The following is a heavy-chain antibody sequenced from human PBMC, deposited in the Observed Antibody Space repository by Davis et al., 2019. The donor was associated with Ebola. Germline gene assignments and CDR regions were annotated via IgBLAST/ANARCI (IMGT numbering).Heavy chain of an antibody. CDR2: ISYDGSNK. D-gene: IGHD6-19*01. J-gene: IGHJ4*02. CDR1: GFTFSSYG. V-gene: IGHV3-30*18. Sequence: PGGSLRLSCAASGFTFSSYGMHWVRQAPGKGLEWLAVISYDGSNKYYADSVKGRFTISRDNSKNTLYLQMNSLRAEDTAVYYCAKDSVAVAADWGQGTLVTVSS. CDR3: AKDSVAVAAD.